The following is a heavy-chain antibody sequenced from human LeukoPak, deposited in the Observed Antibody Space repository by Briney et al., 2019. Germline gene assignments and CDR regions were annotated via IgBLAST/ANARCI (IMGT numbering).Heavy chain of an antibody. Sequence: GASVKVSCKASGGTFSSYAIGWVRQAPGQGLEWMGRIIPIFGIANYAQKFQGRVTITADKSTSTAYMELSSLRSEDTAVYYCARDDYGRRENAFDIWGQGTMVTVSS. D-gene: IGHD4-17*01. CDR2: IIPIFGIA. J-gene: IGHJ3*02. CDR3: ARDDYGRRENAFDI. CDR1: GGTFSSYA. V-gene: IGHV1-69*04.